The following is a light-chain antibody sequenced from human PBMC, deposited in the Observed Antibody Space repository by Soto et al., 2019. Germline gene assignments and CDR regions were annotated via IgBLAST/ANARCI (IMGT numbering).Light chain of an antibody. Sequence: DIQMTQSPSTLSASVGDRVTITCRASQSISTWLAWYQQKPVKTPNLLIYKASILEGGVPSRFSGSGSGTEFTLAISSRQPDDFATYYCQQYNVDSRTFGQGTKVEIK. V-gene: IGKV1-5*03. CDR1: QSISTW. CDR3: QQYNVDSRT. CDR2: KAS. J-gene: IGKJ1*01.